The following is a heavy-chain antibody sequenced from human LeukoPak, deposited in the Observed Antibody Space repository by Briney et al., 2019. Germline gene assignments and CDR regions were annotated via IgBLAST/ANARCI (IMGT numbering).Heavy chain of an antibody. D-gene: IGHD2-8*01. CDR1: GFTFSSYA. CDR3: ARETPYYNGDNYYSPFDY. CDR2: IISDETTT. J-gene: IGHJ4*02. Sequence: PGGSLRLSCAASGFTFSSYAMHWVRQAPGKRPVWVSRIISDETTTSYAGSVEGRFTISRDNAKNTLYLQMNSLRAEDTAVYYCARETPYYNGDNYYSPFDYWGQGTLVTVSS. V-gene: IGHV3-74*01.